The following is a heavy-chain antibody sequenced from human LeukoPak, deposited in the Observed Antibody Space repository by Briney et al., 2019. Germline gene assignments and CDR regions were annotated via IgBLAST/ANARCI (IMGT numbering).Heavy chain of an antibody. Sequence: SETLSLTCAVYGGSFSGYFWSWIRQPPGKGLEWIGEINYSGSTNYNPSLKSRVTISVDTSKNQFSLKPSSVTAADTAVYYCASSAYYDILTGYYPFDYWGQGTLVTVSS. CDR3: ASSAYYDILTGYYPFDY. J-gene: IGHJ4*02. CDR2: INYSGST. CDR1: GGSFSGYF. D-gene: IGHD3-9*01. V-gene: IGHV4-34*01.